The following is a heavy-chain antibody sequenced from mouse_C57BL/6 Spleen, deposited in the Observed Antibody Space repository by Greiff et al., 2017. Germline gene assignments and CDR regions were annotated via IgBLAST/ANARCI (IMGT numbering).Heavy chain of an antibody. CDR3: ARFNYYGSSRYYAMDY. Sequence: QVQLQQSGAELARPGASVKLSCKASGYTFTSYGISWVKQRTGQGLEWIGEIYPRSGNTYYNEKFKGKATLTADKSSSTAYMELSSLTSEDSAVYFCARFNYYGSSRYYAMDYWGQGTSVTVSS. J-gene: IGHJ4*01. CDR2: IYPRSGNT. D-gene: IGHD1-1*01. V-gene: IGHV1-81*01. CDR1: GYTFTSYG.